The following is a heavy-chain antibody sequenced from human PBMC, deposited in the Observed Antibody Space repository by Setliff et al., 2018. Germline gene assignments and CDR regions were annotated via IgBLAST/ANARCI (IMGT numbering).Heavy chain of an antibody. CDR3: ARDLYDYVWGTYRYHDAFDI. D-gene: IGHD3-16*02. Sequence: KTSETLSLTCTVSGGSISSSSYYWGWIRQPPGKGLEWIGSIFYSGSTYYNPSLKSRVTISVDTSKNQFSLKLSSVTAADTAVYYCARDLYDYVWGTYRYHDAFDIWGQGTMVTVS. V-gene: IGHV4-39*07. CDR1: GGSISSSSYY. CDR2: IFYSGST. J-gene: IGHJ3*02.